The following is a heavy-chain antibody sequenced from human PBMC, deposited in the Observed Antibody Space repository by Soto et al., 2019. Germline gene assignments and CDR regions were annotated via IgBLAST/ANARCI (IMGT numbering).Heavy chain of an antibody. V-gene: IGHV1-18*01. D-gene: IGHD6-13*01. CDR3: ASRLAAAELV. J-gene: IGHJ4*02. CDR1: GYTFTNYG. Sequence: QVQLVQSGAEVKKPGASVKVSCKASGYTFTNYGISWVRQAPGQGLELMGWINPYNGNTNYAQKHQGGATMNTETSTRPACVGLRSLGSYDTAVDYCASRLAAAELVWGQGTLVTVSS. CDR2: INPYNGNT.